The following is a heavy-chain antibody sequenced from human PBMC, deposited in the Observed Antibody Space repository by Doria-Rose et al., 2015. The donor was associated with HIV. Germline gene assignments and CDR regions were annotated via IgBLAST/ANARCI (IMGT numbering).Heavy chain of an antibody. CDR1: GGSFSGYY. V-gene: IGHV4-34*06. CDR3: ARGLLRGGWNDVDYYYGMDV. CDR2: IN. D-gene: IGHD1-1*01. Sequence: QVQLQQWGAGLVKPSETLSLTCAVFGGSFSGYYWSWIRQLPRKGLEWTGDINYKTSLKSRVTISLDTSKNLFSLKLSSVTAADTAVYYCARGLLRGGWNDVDYYYGMDVWGQGTTVTVSS. J-gene: IGHJ6*02.